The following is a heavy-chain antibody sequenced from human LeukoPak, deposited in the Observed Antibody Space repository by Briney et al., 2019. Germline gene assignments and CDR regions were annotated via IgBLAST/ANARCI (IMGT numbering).Heavy chain of an antibody. D-gene: IGHD4-17*01. J-gene: IGHJ4*02. V-gene: IGHV4-39*07. Sequence: KTSETLSLTCTVSGGSISSSSYYWGWIRQPPGKGLEWIGSIYYSGSTYYNPSLKSRVTISVDTSKNQFSLKLSSVTAADTAVYYCARAANYGWLDYWGQGTLVTVSS. CDR3: ARAANYGWLDY. CDR1: GGSISSSSYY. CDR2: IYYSGST.